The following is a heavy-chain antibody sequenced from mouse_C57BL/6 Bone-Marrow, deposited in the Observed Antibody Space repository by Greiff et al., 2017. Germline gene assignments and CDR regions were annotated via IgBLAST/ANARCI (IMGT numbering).Heavy chain of an antibody. CDR2: IYPRSGNT. CDR1: GYTFTSYG. J-gene: IGHJ4*01. V-gene: IGHV1-81*01. Sequence: QVQLQESGAELARPGASVKLSCKASGYTFTSYGISWVKQRTGQGLEWIGEIYPRSGNTYYNEKFKGKATLTADKSSSTAYMELRSLTSEDSAVYFCARREDYAMDYWGQGTSVTVSS. CDR3: ARREDYAMDY.